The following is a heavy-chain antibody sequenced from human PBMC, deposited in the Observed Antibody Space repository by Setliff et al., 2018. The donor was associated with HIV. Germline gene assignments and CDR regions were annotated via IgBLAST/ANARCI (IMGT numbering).Heavy chain of an antibody. CDR2: ISGSGGST. CDR3: AKGGYCSGGSCPLSY. Sequence: GGSLRLSCAASGFTFSNYAMSWVRQAPGKGLEWVSGISGSGGSTRYADSVKGRFTISRDNSKNTLYLQMKSLRAEDTAVYYCAKGGYCSGGSCPLSYWGQGTLVTVSS. V-gene: IGHV3-23*01. J-gene: IGHJ4*02. CDR1: GFTFSNYA. D-gene: IGHD2-15*01.